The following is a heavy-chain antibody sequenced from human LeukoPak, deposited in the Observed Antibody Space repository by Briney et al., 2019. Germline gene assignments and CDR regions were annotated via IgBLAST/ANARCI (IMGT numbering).Heavy chain of an antibody. D-gene: IGHD2-15*01. CDR2: ITAGSGYI. J-gene: IGHJ4*02. Sequence: GGSLRLSCAASGFIFSSCSMNWVRQAPGQGLEWVSSITAGSGYIYYADSVKGRFTISRDNAKNSLCLQMNSLRAEDTAVYYCARVYCSGGSCCSFDYWGQGTLVTVSS. CDR3: ARVYCSGGSCCSFDY. CDR1: GFIFSSCS. V-gene: IGHV3-21*01.